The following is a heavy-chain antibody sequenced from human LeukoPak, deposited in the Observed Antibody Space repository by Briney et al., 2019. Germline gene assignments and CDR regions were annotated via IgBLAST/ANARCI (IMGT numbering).Heavy chain of an antibody. CDR2: ISYDGSNK. CDR3: AKGPEYYGSGSYYIGY. D-gene: IGHD3-10*01. Sequence: GGSLRLSCAASGFAFSSYGMHWVRQAPGKGLKWVAVISYDGSNKYYADPVKGRFTISRDNSKNTLYLQMNSLRAEDTAVYYCAKGPEYYGSGSYYIGYWGQGTLVTVSS. V-gene: IGHV3-30*18. CDR1: GFAFSSYG. J-gene: IGHJ4*02.